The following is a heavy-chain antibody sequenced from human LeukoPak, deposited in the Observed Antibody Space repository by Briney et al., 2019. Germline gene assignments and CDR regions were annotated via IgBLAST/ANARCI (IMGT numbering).Heavy chain of an antibody. D-gene: IGHD3-10*01. V-gene: IGHV4-59*01. CDR1: GDSISIYY. CDR2: IYNSGNT. J-gene: IGHJ4*02. Sequence: SETLSLTCTVSGDSISIYYWSWIRQPPGKGLEWTGYIYNSGNTNYNPSLKSRVTISLDTSKNQFSLKLTSVTAADTAVYYCARDRELGYWGQGTLVTVSS. CDR3: ARDRELGY.